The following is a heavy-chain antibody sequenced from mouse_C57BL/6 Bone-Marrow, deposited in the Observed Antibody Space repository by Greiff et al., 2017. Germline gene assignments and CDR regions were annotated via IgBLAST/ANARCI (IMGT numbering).Heavy chain of an antibody. CDR2: IDPETGGT. Sequence: QVQLKQSGAELVRPGASVTLSCKASGYTFTDYEMHWVKQTPVHGLEWIGAIDPETGGTAYNQKFKGKAILTADKSSSTAYMELRSLTSEDSAVYYCTRCYGSLSYAMDYWGQGTSVTVSS. CDR1: GYTFTDYE. V-gene: IGHV1-15*01. CDR3: TRCYGSLSYAMDY. J-gene: IGHJ4*01. D-gene: IGHD1-1*01.